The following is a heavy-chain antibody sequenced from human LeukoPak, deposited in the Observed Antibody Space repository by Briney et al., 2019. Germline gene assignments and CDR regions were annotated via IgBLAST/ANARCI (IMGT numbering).Heavy chain of an antibody. CDR3: AKDPNFDY. CDR2: ISDDGSQK. Sequence: PGGSLRLSCAASGLTFGSYAMDCVRQAPAKGLECVAVISDDGSQKYYADSVKGRFTVSRDNSKNTLYLQMNSLRAEDTAVYYCAKDPNFDYWGQGTLVTVSS. CDR1: GLTFGSYA. V-gene: IGHV3-30*18. J-gene: IGHJ4*02.